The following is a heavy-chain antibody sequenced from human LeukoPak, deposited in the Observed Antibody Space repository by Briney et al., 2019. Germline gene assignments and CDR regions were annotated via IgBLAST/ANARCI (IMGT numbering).Heavy chain of an antibody. CDR1: GGSISSSSYY. V-gene: IGHV4-39*07. Sequence: PSETLSLTCTVSGGSISSSSYYWGWIRQPPGTGLEWIGSIYYSGSTYYNPSLKSRVTISVDKSKNQFSLKLSSVTAADTAVYYCARDASLRNYFDYWGQGTLVTVSS. J-gene: IGHJ4*02. CDR2: IYYSGST. CDR3: ARDASLRNYFDY.